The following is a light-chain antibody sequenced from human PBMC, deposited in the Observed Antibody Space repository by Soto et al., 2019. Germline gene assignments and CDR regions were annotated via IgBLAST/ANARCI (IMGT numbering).Light chain of an antibody. CDR1: QGISTY. J-gene: IGKJ3*01. V-gene: IGKV1-9*01. Sequence: DIQLTQSPSFLSASVGDRVTITCRASQGISTYLAWYHQKPWKAPKLLIYAASTLQSGGPSMFSGSGSGTEFALTLSSLQPDDFAPFYCQHFKSYPPTFGPGTKVDIK. CDR3: QHFKSYPPT. CDR2: AAS.